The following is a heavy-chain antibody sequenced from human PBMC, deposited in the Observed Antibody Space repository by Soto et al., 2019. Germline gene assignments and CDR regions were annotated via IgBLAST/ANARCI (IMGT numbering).Heavy chain of an antibody. CDR2: ISGSGGST. CDR1: GFTFSSYA. J-gene: IGHJ6*02. Sequence: GGSLRLSCAASGFTFSSYAMSWVRQAPGKGLEWVSAISGSGGSTYYADSVKGRFTISRDNSKNTLYLQMNSLRAEDTAVYYCAKALNNYDSSGYPGGYYYGMDVWGQGTTVTVSS. CDR3: AKALNNYDSSGYPGGYYYGMDV. V-gene: IGHV3-23*01. D-gene: IGHD3-22*01.